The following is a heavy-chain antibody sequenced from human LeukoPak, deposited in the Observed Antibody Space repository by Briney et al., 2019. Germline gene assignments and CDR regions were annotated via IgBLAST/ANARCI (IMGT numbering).Heavy chain of an antibody. D-gene: IGHD2-8*01. CDR1: GFDFSDYS. J-gene: IGHJ4*02. V-gene: IGHV3-23*01. CDR3: ARAGHCTNGICYTADFDY. CDR2: ITDSGGNT. Sequence: PGGSLRLSCAAAGFDFSDYSMSWVRQAPGKGLEWVSAITDSGGNTYYAAPVKGRFTISRDNSKNTLYLQMNSLRAEDTAAYYCARAGHCTNGICYTADFDYWGQGTLVTVSS.